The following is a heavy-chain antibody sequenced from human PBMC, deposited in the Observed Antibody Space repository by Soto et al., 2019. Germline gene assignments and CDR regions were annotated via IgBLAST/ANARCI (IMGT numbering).Heavy chain of an antibody. Sequence: ASVKVSCKVSGYPLTELSMHLVRRAPGKGLEWMGGFDPEDGETIYAQKFQGRVTMTEDTSTDTAYMELSSLRSEDTAVYYCAPDLPPSSTWHAAPFHWGQGTLVTVSS. J-gene: IGHJ4*02. CDR2: FDPEDGET. CDR1: GYPLTELS. CDR3: APDLPPSSTWHAAPFH. V-gene: IGHV1-24*01. D-gene: IGHD6-13*01.